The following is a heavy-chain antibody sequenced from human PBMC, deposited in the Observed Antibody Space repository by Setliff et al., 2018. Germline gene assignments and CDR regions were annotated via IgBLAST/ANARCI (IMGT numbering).Heavy chain of an antibody. CDR1: GYRFTTYW. V-gene: IGHV5-51*01. CDR2: VFSGDSDT. Sequence: GESLTLSCKGSGYRFTTYWIGWVRQMPGKGLEWMGIVFSGDSDTRYSPSFQGQVTMSADKSINTAYLQWSSLKASDTAMYYCARLGAPASHDAFDIWGQGTKVTV. CDR3: ARLGAPASHDAFDI. D-gene: IGHD6-25*01. J-gene: IGHJ3*02.